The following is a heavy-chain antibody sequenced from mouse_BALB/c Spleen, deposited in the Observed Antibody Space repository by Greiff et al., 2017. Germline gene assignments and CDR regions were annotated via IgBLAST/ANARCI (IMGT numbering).Heavy chain of an antibody. D-gene: IGHD1-1*01. CDR2: IYWDDDK. CDR3: ARRITTVVAGSMDY. Sequence: QVTLKVSGPGILQPSQTLSLTCSFSGFSLSTSGMGVSWIRQPSGKGLEWLAHIYWDDDKRYNPSLKSRLTISKDTSSNQVFLKITSVDTADTATYYCARRITTVVAGSMDYWGQGTSVTVSS. CDR1: GFSLSTSGMG. J-gene: IGHJ4*01. V-gene: IGHV8-12*01.